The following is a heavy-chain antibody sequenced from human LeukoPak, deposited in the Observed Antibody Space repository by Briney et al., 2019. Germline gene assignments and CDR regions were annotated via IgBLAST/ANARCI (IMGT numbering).Heavy chain of an antibody. CDR2: IYYSGST. D-gene: IGHD1-26*01. Sequence: RSETLSLTCTVSGGSISSSSYYWSWIRQPPGKGLEWIGYIYYSGSTNYNPSLKSRVTISVDTSKNQFSLKLSSVTAADTAVYYCARAGPVGAARGVLDYWGQGTLVTVSS. CDR1: GGSISSSSYY. V-gene: IGHV4-61*01. CDR3: ARAGPVGAARGVLDY. J-gene: IGHJ4*02.